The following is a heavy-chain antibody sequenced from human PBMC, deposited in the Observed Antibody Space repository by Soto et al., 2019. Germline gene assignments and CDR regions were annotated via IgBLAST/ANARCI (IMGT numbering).Heavy chain of an antibody. CDR1: GGSISSSNYY. Sequence: PSETLSLTCTVSGGSISSSNYYWGWIRQPPGKGPEWIGNIYYSGSTYYNPSLKSRVTISVDTSKNQFSLKLSSVTAADTAVYYCARHFLRRYYDSSGYDYWGQGTLVTVSS. J-gene: IGHJ4*02. CDR3: ARHFLRRYYDSSGYDY. D-gene: IGHD3-22*01. CDR2: IYYSGST. V-gene: IGHV4-39*01.